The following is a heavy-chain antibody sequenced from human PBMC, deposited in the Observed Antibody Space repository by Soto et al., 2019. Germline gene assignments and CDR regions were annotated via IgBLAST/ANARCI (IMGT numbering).Heavy chain of an antibody. CDR3: RVTGISEVDY. Sequence: GASVKVSCKAPGYTFTGYYIHWVRQAPGQGLESMGWINPNSGGTNSAQKFQGRVTMTRDTSISTAYMELSKLRSDDTAMYYCRVTGISEVDYWGQGTLVTVSS. V-gene: IGHV1-2*02. CDR1: GYTFTGYY. J-gene: IGHJ4*02. CDR2: INPNSGGT. D-gene: IGHD2-21*02.